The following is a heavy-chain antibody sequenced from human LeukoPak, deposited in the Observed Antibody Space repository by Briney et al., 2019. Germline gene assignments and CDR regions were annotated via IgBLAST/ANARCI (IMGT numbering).Heavy chain of an antibody. D-gene: IGHD6-19*01. J-gene: IGHJ4*02. V-gene: IGHV1-8*01. Sequence: ASVKVSCKASGYTFTRYDINWVRQATGQGLEWMGWMNPKSGNIGYAQKFQGRVTLTRNTSISTAYMELSSLRSEDTAVYYCAREDVLNKGWYDYWGQGTLVTVSS. CDR3: AREDVLNKGWYDY. CDR2: MNPKSGNI. CDR1: GYTFTRYD.